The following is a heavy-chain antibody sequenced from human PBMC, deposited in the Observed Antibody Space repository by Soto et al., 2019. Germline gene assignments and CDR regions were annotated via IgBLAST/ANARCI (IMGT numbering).Heavy chain of an antibody. J-gene: IGHJ4*02. CDR3: AKDLSSGWSLFDY. V-gene: IGHV3-43*01. Sequence: GGSLRLSCAASGFAFDDYTMHWVRQAPGKGLEWVSLISWDGGSTYYADSVKGRFTISRDNSKNSLYLQMNSLRTEDTALYYCAKDLSSGWSLFDYWGQGTLVTVSS. CDR2: ISWDGGST. D-gene: IGHD6-19*01. CDR1: GFAFDDYT.